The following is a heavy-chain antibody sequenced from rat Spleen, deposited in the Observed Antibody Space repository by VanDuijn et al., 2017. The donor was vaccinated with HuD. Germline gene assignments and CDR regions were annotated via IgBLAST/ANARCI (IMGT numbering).Heavy chain of an antibody. J-gene: IGHJ3*01. Sequence: EVQLVESDGGLVQPRRSLKLSCAASGFTFSDYYMAWVRQAPTKGLEWVATISFDGSTTYYRDSVKGRFTISRDNTKSTLYLQMNSLRSEDTATYYCTTENYWFAYWGQGTLVTVSS. D-gene: IGHD1-10*01. V-gene: IGHV5-20*01. CDR3: TTENYWFAY. CDR2: ISFDGSTT. CDR1: GFTFSDYY.